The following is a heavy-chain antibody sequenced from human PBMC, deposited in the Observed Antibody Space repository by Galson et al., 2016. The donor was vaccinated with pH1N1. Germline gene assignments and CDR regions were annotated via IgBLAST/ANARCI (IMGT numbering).Heavy chain of an antibody. CDR1: GFTFSSYS. CDR3: ARVNHCSYYGMDV. Sequence: SLRLSCAASGFTFSSYSMNWVRQAPGRGLEWVSYISSSSSTIYYADSVKGRFTISRDNAKNSLYLQMNSLRAEDTAVYYCARVNHCSYYGMDVWGQGTTVTVSS. D-gene: IGHD1-14*01. CDR2: ISSSSSTI. J-gene: IGHJ6*02. V-gene: IGHV3-48*01.